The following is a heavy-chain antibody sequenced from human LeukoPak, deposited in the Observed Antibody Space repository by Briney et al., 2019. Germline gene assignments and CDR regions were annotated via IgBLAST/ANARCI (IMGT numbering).Heavy chain of an antibody. D-gene: IGHD3-16*01. V-gene: IGHV4-59*01. CDR1: GGSISSYY. J-gene: IGHJ3*02. CDR3: ARVGGGTYGNAFDI. CDR2: IYYSGST. Sequence: SETLSLTCTVSGGSISSYYWSWIRQPPGKGLEWIGYIYYSGSTNYNPSLKSRVTISVDTSKNQFSLTLSSVTAADTAVYYCARVGGGTYGNAFDIWGQGTMVTVSS.